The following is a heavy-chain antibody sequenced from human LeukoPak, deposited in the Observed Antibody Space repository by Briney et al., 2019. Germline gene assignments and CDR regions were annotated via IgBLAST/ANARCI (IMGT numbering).Heavy chain of an antibody. Sequence: KPGGSLRLSCAASGFTFSDFYMSWIRQAPGKGLEWVSYISSSGNTKYYADSVKGRFTISRDNSKNTLYLQMNSLRAEDTAVYYCARDRDIVVVPAALDYWGQGTLVTVSS. CDR1: GFTFSDFY. CDR3: ARDRDIVVVPAALDY. CDR2: ISSSGNTK. J-gene: IGHJ4*02. V-gene: IGHV3-11*04. D-gene: IGHD2-2*01.